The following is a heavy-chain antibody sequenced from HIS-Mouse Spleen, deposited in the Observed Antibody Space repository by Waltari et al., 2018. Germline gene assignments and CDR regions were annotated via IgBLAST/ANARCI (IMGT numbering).Heavy chain of an antibody. CDR3: ARGHDYSNYFDY. D-gene: IGHD4-4*01. J-gene: IGHJ4*02. CDR2: MNPTRGNT. Sequence: QVQLVQSGAEVKKPGASVKVSCKASGYTFTSYDINWVRQATGQGLEWMGWMNPTRGNTGYAQKFQGRVTMTRNTSISTAYMELSSLRSEDTAVYYCARGHDYSNYFDYWGQGTLVTVSS. V-gene: IGHV1-8*01. CDR1: GYTFTSYD.